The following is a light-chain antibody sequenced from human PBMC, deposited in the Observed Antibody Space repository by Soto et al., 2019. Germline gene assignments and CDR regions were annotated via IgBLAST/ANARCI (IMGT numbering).Light chain of an antibody. V-gene: IGKV3-15*01. CDR2: GAS. Sequence: EIVMTQSPATLSVSPGERATLSCRASQRVSSNLAWYQQKPGQAPRLLIYGASTRATGIPARFSGSGSGTEFTLTISSLQSADFAVYYCQQYNNWPFTFGPGTKVDIK. J-gene: IGKJ3*01. CDR3: QQYNNWPFT. CDR1: QRVSSN.